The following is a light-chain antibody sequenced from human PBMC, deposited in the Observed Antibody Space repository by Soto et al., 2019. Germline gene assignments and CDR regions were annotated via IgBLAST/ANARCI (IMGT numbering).Light chain of an antibody. CDR3: QQYDNWPPFT. V-gene: IGKV3-15*01. Sequence: EIVMTQSPATLSVSPGERATLSCRASQSVGSHLACYQQRPGQAPRLLIYGASYRATGIPARFSGSGSGTDFTLTISSLQSEDFAVYYCQQYDNWPPFTFGPGTKVDIK. CDR2: GAS. CDR1: QSVGSH. J-gene: IGKJ3*01.